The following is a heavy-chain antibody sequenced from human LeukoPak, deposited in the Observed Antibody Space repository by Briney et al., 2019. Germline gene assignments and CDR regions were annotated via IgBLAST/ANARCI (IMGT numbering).Heavy chain of an antibody. Sequence: PGGSLRLSCAASGFTFSTSGMHWVRQAPGKGLEWVAVISYDGSNKYYADSVKGRFTISRDNSKNTLYLQMNSLRAEDTAVYYCARAIPYDFWSGYSLGYYYYGMDVWGQGTTVTVSS. J-gene: IGHJ6*02. D-gene: IGHD3-3*01. CDR3: ARAIPYDFWSGYSLGYYYYGMDV. CDR2: ISYDGSNK. CDR1: GFTFSTSG. V-gene: IGHV3-30*19.